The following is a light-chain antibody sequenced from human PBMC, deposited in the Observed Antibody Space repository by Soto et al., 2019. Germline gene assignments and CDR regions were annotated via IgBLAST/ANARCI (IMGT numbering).Light chain of an antibody. CDR2: DAS. J-gene: IGKJ2*01. CDR1: QSISSW. V-gene: IGKV1-5*01. CDR3: QQYNSYSYT. Sequence: DIQMTQSPSTLSVSVGDRVTITCRASQSISSWLAWYQQKPGKAPKLLIYDASSLESGVPSRFSGSGSGTEFTLTISSLQPDDFANYYCQQYNSYSYTFGQGTKLEIK.